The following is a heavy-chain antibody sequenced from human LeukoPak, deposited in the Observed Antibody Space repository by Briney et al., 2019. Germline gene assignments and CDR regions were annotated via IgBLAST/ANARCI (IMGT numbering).Heavy chain of an antibody. CDR2: IIPIFGTA. CDR1: GGTFSSYA. D-gene: IGHD4-17*01. J-gene: IGHJ4*02. Sequence: SVKVSCKASGGTFSSYAISWVRQAPGQGLEWMGGIIPIFGTANYAQKFQGRVTITRDTSASTAYMELSSLRSEDTAVYYCASRGDYGDFFDYWGQGTLVTVSS. CDR3: ASRGDYGDFFDY. V-gene: IGHV1-69*05.